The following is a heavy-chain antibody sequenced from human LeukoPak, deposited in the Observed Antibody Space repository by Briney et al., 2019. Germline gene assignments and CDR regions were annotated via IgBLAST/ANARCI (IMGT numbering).Heavy chain of an antibody. CDR3: ARDMIPGGAFDI. Sequence: SGGSLRLSCAASGFTFSSYAMPWVRQAPGKGLEWVAVISYDGSNKYYADSVKGRFTISRDNSKNTLYLQMNSLRAEDTAVYYCARDMIPGGAFDIWGQGTMVTVSS. CDR1: GFTFSSYA. J-gene: IGHJ3*02. D-gene: IGHD3-22*01. CDR2: ISYDGSNK. V-gene: IGHV3-30-3*01.